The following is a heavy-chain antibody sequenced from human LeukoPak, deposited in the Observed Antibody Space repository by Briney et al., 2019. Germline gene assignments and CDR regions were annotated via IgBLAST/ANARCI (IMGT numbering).Heavy chain of an antibody. CDR2: IWYDGSNK. D-gene: IGHD2/OR15-2a*01. Sequence: SCKASGYTFSSYGMHWVRQAPGKGLEWVALIWYDGSNKYYTDSVKGRLTISRDNSKNTLYLQMNNLRAEDTAVYYCAREGPRGNSQFDYWGQGTLVTVSS. CDR3: AREGPRGNSQFDY. V-gene: IGHV3-33*01. CDR1: GYTFSSYG. J-gene: IGHJ4*02.